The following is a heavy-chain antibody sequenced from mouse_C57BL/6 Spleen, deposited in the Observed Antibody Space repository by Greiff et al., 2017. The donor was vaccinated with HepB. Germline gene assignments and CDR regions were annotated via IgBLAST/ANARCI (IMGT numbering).Heavy chain of an antibody. CDR3: AREGTGTVDY. CDR2: INPSSGYT. V-gene: IGHV1-4*01. CDR1: GYTFTSYT. Sequence: VQLQQSGAELARPGASVKMSCKASGYTFTSYTMHWVKQRPGQGLEWIGYINPSSGYTKYNQKFKDKATLTADKSSSTAYMQLSSLTSEDSAVYYCAREGTGTVDYWGQGTTLTVSS. J-gene: IGHJ2*01. D-gene: IGHD4-1*01.